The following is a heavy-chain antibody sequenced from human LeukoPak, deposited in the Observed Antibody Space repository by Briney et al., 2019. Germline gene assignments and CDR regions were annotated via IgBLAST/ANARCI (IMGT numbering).Heavy chain of an antibody. Sequence: ASVKVSCKASGYTFTSYGISWARQAPGQGLEWMGWVSAYNGNTNYAQKFQGRVTITADESTSTAYMELSSLRSEDTAVYYCASVDKQYYFDYWGQGTLVTVSS. CDR2: VSAYNGNT. CDR3: ASVDKQYYFDY. CDR1: GYTFTSYG. V-gene: IGHV1-18*01. D-gene: IGHD1/OR15-1a*01. J-gene: IGHJ4*02.